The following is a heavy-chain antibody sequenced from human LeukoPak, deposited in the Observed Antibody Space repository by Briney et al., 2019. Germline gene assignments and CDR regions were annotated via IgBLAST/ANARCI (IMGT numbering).Heavy chain of an antibody. Sequence: SETLSLTCTVSGGSISSGDYYWSWICQPPGKGLEWIGYIYYSGSTYYNPSLKSRVTISVDTSKNQFSLKLSSVTAADTAVYYCARVCYNSSGYYSTNYGMDVWGQGTTVTVSS. J-gene: IGHJ6*02. CDR2: IYYSGST. CDR1: GGSISSGDYY. CDR3: ARVCYNSSGYYSTNYGMDV. V-gene: IGHV4-30-4*01. D-gene: IGHD3-22*01.